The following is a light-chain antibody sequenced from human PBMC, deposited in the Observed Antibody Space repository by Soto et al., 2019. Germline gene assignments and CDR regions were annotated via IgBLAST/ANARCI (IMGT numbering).Light chain of an antibody. Sequence: DIPMTQSPSSLSASVGDRVTITCRASQSISRYLNWYQQKPGKAPKLLIYGASSLQSGVPSRFSGSGSGTDFTLTISSLQPEDFATYYCQQSYSTPPYTFGQGTKLE. J-gene: IGKJ2*01. CDR3: QQSYSTPPYT. CDR2: GAS. V-gene: IGKV1-39*01. CDR1: QSISRY.